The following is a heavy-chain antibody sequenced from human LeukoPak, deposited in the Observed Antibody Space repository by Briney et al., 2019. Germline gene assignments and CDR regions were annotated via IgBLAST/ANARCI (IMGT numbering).Heavy chain of an antibody. CDR2: IYYSGST. V-gene: IGHV4-39*07. CDR3: ARRGTSEFRYFDY. CDR1: GGSISSNSYY. J-gene: IGHJ4*02. Sequence: SETLSLTCTVSGGSISSNSYYWGWIRQPPGKGLEWIGSIYYSGSTYYNPSLKSRVTISVDTSKNQFSLNLSSVTAADTAVYYCARRGTSEFRYFDYWGQGTLVTVSS. D-gene: IGHD3-10*01.